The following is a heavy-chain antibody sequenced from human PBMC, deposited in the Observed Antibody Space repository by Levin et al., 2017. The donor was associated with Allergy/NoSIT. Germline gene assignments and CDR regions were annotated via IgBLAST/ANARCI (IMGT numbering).Heavy chain of an antibody. D-gene: IGHD5-18*01. CDR3: ARGHRDTAMVSAY. CDR2: IYYSGST. J-gene: IGHJ4*02. Sequence: GSLRLSCTVSGGSISSYYWSWIRQPPGKGLEWIGYIYYSGSTNYNPSLKSRVTISVDTSKNQFSLKLSSVTAADTAVYYCARGHRDTAMVSAYWGQGTLVTVSS. V-gene: IGHV4-59*01. CDR1: GGSISSYY.